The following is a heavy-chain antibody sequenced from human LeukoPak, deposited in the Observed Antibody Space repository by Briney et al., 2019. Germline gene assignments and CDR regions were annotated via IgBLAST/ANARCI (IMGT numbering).Heavy chain of an antibody. CDR2: IGGSGDSI. J-gene: IGHJ4*02. CDR1: GFTFSDYT. Sequence: HPGGSLRLSCAASGFTFSDYTMDWVRQAPGKGLEWVSSIGGSGDSIYYADSVKGRFAISRDNAKNSLDLQMNSLRAEDTAVYYCARDRNWNYDYWGQGTLVTVSS. D-gene: IGHD1-7*01. V-gene: IGHV3-48*03. CDR3: ARDRNWNYDY.